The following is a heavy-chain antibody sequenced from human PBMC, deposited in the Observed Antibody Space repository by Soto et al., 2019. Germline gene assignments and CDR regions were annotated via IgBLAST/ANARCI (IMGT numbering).Heavy chain of an antibody. Sequence: GGSLRLSCAGSGFMFDSHSMNWVRQAPGKGLEWISHISPSSTNTEYADSVKGRFTISRDNAGSSLYLQMNNLRDEDTAIYYCARKARRGHDAFDVWRQRTMVTVSS. CDR1: GFMFDSHS. J-gene: IGHJ3*01. V-gene: IGHV3-48*02. D-gene: IGHD3-10*01. CDR2: ISPSSTNT. CDR3: ARKARRGHDAFDV.